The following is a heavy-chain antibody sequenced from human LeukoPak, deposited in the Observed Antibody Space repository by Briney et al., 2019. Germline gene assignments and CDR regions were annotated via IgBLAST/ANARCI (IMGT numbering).Heavy chain of an antibody. V-gene: IGHV6-1*01. D-gene: IGHD1-26*01. Sequence: QTLSLTCAISGDSVSSNTAIWNWIRLPPSGGLEWLGRTYYRSKWYNDYTASVGSRITINPDTSKNQFSLQLNSVTPEDTALYYCARGFLKSGFDIWGQGTMVTVSS. CDR1: GDSVSSNTAI. CDR2: TYYRSKWYN. J-gene: IGHJ3*02. CDR3: ARGFLKSGFDI.